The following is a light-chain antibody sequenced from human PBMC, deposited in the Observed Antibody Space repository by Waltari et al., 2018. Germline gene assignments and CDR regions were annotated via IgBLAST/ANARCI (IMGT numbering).Light chain of an antibody. CDR3: QQYYTTPRT. J-gene: IGKJ1*01. Sequence: DIVTTQSPDSLTVSLGERATINCKSSQSVLYSSDNKNYLTWYQQKPGQPPKLLIYWASTRESGFPDRFSGSGSGTDFTLTISSLQAEDVAVYYCQQYYTTPRTFGQGTKVEIK. V-gene: IGKV4-1*01. CDR1: QSVLYSSDNKNY. CDR2: WAS.